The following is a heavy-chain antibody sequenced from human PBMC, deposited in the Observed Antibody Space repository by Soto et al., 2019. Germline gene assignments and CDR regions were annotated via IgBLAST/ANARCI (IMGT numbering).Heavy chain of an antibody. J-gene: IGHJ6*02. Sequence: WTWIRQPPGKGLEWIGYIYYSGSTNYNPSLQSRVTMSVDTSKNHFSLKLTSVTAADTAVYYCVRDVSVRDNYHGLDVWGQGTTVTVSS. V-gene: IGHV4-61*03. CDR3: VRDVSVRDNYHGLDV. D-gene: IGHD3-22*01. CDR2: IYYSGST.